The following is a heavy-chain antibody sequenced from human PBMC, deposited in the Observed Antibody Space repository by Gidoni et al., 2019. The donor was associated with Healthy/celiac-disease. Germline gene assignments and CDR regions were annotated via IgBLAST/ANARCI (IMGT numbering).Heavy chain of an antibody. CDR1: GFTFGDYA. V-gene: IGHV3-49*05. CDR2: IRSKAYGGTT. D-gene: IGHD3-10*01. J-gene: IGHJ5*02. Sequence: EVQLVDSGGVLVKPGRSLTPSCPASGFTFGDYAMSWFPQAPGKGLEWVGFIRSKAYGGTTEYAASVKGRFTISRDDSKSIAYLQMNSLKTEDTAVYYCTRDSVGYYYGSGSYNWFDPWGQGTLVTVSS. CDR3: TRDSVGYYYGSGSYNWFDP.